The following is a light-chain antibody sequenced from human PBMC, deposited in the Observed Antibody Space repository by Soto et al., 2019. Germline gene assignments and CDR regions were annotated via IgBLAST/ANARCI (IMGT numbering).Light chain of an antibody. Sequence: MVMTQSPATLYVSPGERATLSCRASQNLSRNLAWYQQQPGQAPRLLIYGAFTRATGIPARFSGSGSGTDFTLTISSLQSEDVAVYYCQQYDNWPHTFGQGTKLEIK. J-gene: IGKJ2*01. V-gene: IGKV3-15*01. CDR1: QNLSRN. CDR2: GAF. CDR3: QQYDNWPHT.